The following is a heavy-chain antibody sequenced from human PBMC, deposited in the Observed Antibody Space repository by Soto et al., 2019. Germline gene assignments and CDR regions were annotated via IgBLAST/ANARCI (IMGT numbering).Heavy chain of an antibody. CDR1: GYTFTSYG. CDR3: ARELQARMDV. V-gene: IGHV1-18*01. J-gene: IGHJ6*03. CDR2: ISGYNGDT. Sequence: QVQLVQSGAEVKKPGASVKVSCKTSGYTFTSYGVSWVRQAPGQGLEWMGWISGYNGDTNYAQKFQARITMTTDTSTSTAYMELRSLRSDDTALYYCARELQARMDVWGKGNSVTVSS.